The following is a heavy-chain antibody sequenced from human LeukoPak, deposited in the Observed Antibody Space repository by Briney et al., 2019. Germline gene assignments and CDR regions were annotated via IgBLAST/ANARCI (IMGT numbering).Heavy chain of an antibody. CDR3: ARDRGRGRGFFDY. V-gene: IGHV4-59*11. Sequence: SETLSLTCTVSGGSISSHYWSWIRQPPGKGLEWIGYIYYSGSTNYNPSLKSRVTISVDASKNQFSLKLSSVTAADTAVYYCARDRGRGRGFFDYWGQGTLVTVSS. J-gene: IGHJ4*02. D-gene: IGHD3-10*01. CDR1: GGSISSHY. CDR2: IYYSGST.